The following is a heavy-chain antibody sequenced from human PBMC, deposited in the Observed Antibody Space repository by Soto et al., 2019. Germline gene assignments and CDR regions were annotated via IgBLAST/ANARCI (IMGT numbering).Heavy chain of an antibody. J-gene: IGHJ4*02. D-gene: IGHD3-9*01. CDR3: ARGGNYDILTGYEINYYFDY. CDR2: ISYDGSNK. CDR1: GFNFNLYA. V-gene: IGHV3-30-3*01. Sequence: GGSLRLSCSASGFNFNLYAMHWVRQAPGKGLEWVAVISYDGSNKYYADSVKGRFTISRDNSKNTLYLQMNSLRAEDTAVYYCARGGNYDILTGYEINYYFDYWGQGTLVTVSS.